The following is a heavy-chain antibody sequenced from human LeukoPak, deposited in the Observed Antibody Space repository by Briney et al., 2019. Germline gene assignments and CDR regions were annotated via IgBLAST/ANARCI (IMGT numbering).Heavy chain of an antibody. CDR1: GFTFSSHA. D-gene: IGHD3-3*01. J-gene: IGHJ4*02. CDR3: AKDQWLLYRGPFDY. Sequence: GGSLRLSCAASGFTFSSHAMSWVRQAPGKGLEWVSGIGGSGDGTNYADSVKGRFTISRDNSKNTLYLQMNSLRAEDTAVYYCAKDQWLLYRGPFDYWGQGTLATVSS. V-gene: IGHV3-23*01. CDR2: IGGSGDGT.